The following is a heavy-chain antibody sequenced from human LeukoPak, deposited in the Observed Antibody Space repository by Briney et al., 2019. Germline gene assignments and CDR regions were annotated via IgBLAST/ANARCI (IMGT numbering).Heavy chain of an antibody. J-gene: IGHJ4*02. D-gene: IGHD3-16*01. CDR3: ARYRGGWYFDY. V-gene: IGHV3-7*01. CDR1: GFTFSSYW. CDR2: IKEDGSEK. Sequence: GALRLSCAASGFTFSSYWMSWVGRAQGRGWRWVANIKEDGSEKYSVDSVKGRLTISRDNAKNSLYLQLNSLRDEDTAVYYCARYRGGWYFDYWGQGTLVTVSS.